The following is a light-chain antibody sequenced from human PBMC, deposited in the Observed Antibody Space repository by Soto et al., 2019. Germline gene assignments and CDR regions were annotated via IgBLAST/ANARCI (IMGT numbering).Light chain of an antibody. CDR2: DIS. CDR3: SSYTTSGSLV. J-gene: IGLJ2*01. CDR1: SSDVGGSNY. V-gene: IGLV2-14*01. Sequence: QSALTQPASVSGSPGQSITISCTGTSSDVGGSNYVSWYQQHPGKAPKLMIYDISNRPSGVSNRFSGSKSGNTASLTIAGLHAEDEADYYCSSYTTSGSLVFGGGTKLTV.